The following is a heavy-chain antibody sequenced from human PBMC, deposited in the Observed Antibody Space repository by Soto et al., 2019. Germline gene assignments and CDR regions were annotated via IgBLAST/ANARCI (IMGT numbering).Heavy chain of an antibody. D-gene: IGHD2-15*01. V-gene: IGHV3-23*01. J-gene: IGHJ4*02. Sequence: PGGSLRLSYAASGFTISTYVMSWVRQAPGKGLEWVSAISGSSDNTYYADSARGRFTISRDPSKSTLYLQMNSLRAEDTAVYYCAKDRKGSYCSGGTCYSFDYWGQGTLVTVSS. CDR1: GFTISTYV. CDR3: AKDRKGSYCSGGTCYSFDY. CDR2: ISGSSDNT.